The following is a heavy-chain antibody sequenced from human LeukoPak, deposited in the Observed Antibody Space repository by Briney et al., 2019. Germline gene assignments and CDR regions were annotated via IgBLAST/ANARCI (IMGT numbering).Heavy chain of an antibody. CDR3: ARHDALVTTRPFDY. J-gene: IGHJ4*02. Sequence: SQTLSLTCTVSGGSISSGSYYWSWIRQPAGKGLEWIGRIYTSGSTNYNPSLKSRVTISLDTPKNQFSLKLSSVTAADTAVYYCARHDALVTTRPFDYWGQGALVTVSS. CDR2: IYTSGST. V-gene: IGHV4-61*02. CDR1: GGSISSGSYY. D-gene: IGHD4-17*01.